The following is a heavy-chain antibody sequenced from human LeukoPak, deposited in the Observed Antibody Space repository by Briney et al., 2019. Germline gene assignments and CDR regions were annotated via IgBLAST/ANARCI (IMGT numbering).Heavy chain of an antibody. J-gene: IGHJ4*02. CDR2: IGIDSGNT. D-gene: IGHD5-24*01. CDR1: GFTFSDYS. V-gene: IGHV3-48*01. CDR3: ARDYKYAFDN. Sequence: QSGGSLRLSCAASGFTFSDYSMNWVRQAPGKGLEWISYIGIDSGNTNYADSVKGRFTISGDKAKNSLCLQMNSLRVEDTAVYYCARDYKYAFDNWGQGTLVTVSS.